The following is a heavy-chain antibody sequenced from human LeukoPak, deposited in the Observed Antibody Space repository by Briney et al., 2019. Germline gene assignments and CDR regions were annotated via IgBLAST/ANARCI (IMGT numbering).Heavy chain of an antibody. CDR3: ARIETSSGYYSRLDY. CDR1: GFTFSDYY. CDR2: IYYSGST. V-gene: IGHV4-38-2*01. Sequence: GSLRLSCAASGFTFSDYYMGWIRQAPGKGLEWIGSIYYSGSTYYNPSLKSRVTISVDTSKNQFSLKLSSVTAADTAVYYCARIETSSGYYSRLDYWGQGTLVTVSS. J-gene: IGHJ4*02. D-gene: IGHD3-22*01.